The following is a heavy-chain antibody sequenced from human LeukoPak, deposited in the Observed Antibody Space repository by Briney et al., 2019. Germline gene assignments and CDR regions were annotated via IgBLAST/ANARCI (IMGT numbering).Heavy chain of an antibody. CDR1: GYTFTGYY. J-gene: IGHJ4*02. D-gene: IGHD3-10*01. Sequence: ASVKVSCKASGYTFTGYYMHWVRQAPGPRLEWMGWTNPNSGGTNYAQKFQGRVTMTRDTSISTAYMELSRLRSDDTAVYYCARRGMDGSGSYYTFDYWGQGTLVTVSS. V-gene: IGHV1-2*02. CDR3: ARRGMDGSGSYYTFDY. CDR2: TNPNSGGT.